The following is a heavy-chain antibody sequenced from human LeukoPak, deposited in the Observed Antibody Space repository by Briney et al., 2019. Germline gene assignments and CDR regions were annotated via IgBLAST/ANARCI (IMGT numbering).Heavy chain of an antibody. CDR1: GFTLSSSS. J-gene: IGHJ4*02. V-gene: IGHV3-21*01. Sequence: GGSLRLSCAASGFTLSSSSMNWVRQAPGKGLEWVSSISSSSSYIYYADSVKGRFTISRDNAKNSLYLQMNSLRAEDTAVYYCARDDPGNYYDSSGYYGDLDYWGQGTLLTVSS. CDR2: ISSSSSYI. D-gene: IGHD3-22*01. CDR3: ARDDPGNYYDSSGYYGDLDY.